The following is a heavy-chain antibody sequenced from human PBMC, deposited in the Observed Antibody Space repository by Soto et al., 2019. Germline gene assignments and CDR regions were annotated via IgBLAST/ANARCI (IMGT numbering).Heavy chain of an antibody. CDR3: AKDMEKGGSWSDPTYYFDY. J-gene: IGHJ4*02. Sequence: QVQLVESGGGVVQPGRSLRLSCAASGFTFSSYGMHWVRQAPGKGLEWVAVISYDGSNKYYADSVKGRFTISRDNSKNTLYLQMNSLRAEDTAVYYCAKDMEKGGSWSDPTYYFDYWGQGTLVTVSS. V-gene: IGHV3-30*18. CDR2: ISYDGSNK. CDR1: GFTFSSYG. D-gene: IGHD6-13*01.